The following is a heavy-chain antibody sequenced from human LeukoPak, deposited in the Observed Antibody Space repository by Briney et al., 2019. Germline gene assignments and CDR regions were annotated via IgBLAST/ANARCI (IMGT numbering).Heavy chain of an antibody. D-gene: IGHD5-18*01. CDR1: GLALSSYS. CDR3: ARADDSVGYGGDYFDF. J-gene: IGHJ4*02. Sequence: GGSLTLSCAASGLALSSYSMTWVRQAPGKGLEWISTFACSRGYIYYADSVKGRFTISRDNAKNSVYLQMNSLRAEDTAVYYSARADDSVGYGGDYFDFWGPGTLVTVSS. CDR2: FACSRGYI. V-gene: IGHV3-21*01.